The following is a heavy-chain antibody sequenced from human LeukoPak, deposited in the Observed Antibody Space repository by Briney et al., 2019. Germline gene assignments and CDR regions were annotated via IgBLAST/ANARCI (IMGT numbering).Heavy chain of an antibody. CDR3: ASCSSTSCQSGRGDY. Sequence: LSLTCAVYGGSFSDYYMSWIRQAPGKGLEWVSYISSSGSTIYYADSVKGRFTISRDNAKNSLYLQMNSLRAEDTAVYYCASCSSTSCQSGRGDYWGQGTLVTVSS. CDR2: ISSSGSTI. V-gene: IGHV3-11*04. J-gene: IGHJ4*02. D-gene: IGHD2-2*01. CDR1: GGSFSDYY.